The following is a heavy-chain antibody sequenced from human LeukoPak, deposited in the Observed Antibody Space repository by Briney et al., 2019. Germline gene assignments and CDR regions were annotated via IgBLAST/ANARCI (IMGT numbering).Heavy chain of an antibody. CDR2: ISSSSSYI. J-gene: IGHJ4*02. CDR3: AKDDGWVQYAN. V-gene: IGHV3-21*04. Sequence: GGSLRLSCAAAVFTFSSYRVNWDRQAAGKGLEWVSSISSSSSYIYYADSVKGRFTISRDNAKNSLYLQMNTLRAEDTAVYYCAKDDGWVQYANWGQGTLVTVSS. D-gene: IGHD5-24*01. CDR1: VFTFSSYR.